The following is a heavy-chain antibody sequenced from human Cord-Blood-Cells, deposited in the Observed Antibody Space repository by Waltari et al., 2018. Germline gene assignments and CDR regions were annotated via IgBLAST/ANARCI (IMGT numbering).Heavy chain of an antibody. Sequence: QLQLQESGPGLLKPSETMSLTCTVSGCPLSSSSYYWGWIRQPPRTRLVWIGSIYYSGNTYEDPSRESRVTISVDPSKNQFSLKLSSVTAADTAVYYCARHKVRDGIVVVPAAGYFQHWGQGTLVTVSS. J-gene: IGHJ1*01. CDR3: ARHKVRDGIVVVPAAGYFQH. CDR2: IYYSGNT. CDR1: GCPLSSSSYY. D-gene: IGHD2-2*01. V-gene: IGHV4-39*01.